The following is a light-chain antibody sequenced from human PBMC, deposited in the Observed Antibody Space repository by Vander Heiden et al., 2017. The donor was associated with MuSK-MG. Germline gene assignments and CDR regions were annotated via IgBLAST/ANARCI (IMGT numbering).Light chain of an antibody. CDR1: QTIGSY. CDR3: QQSSSMPRT. CDR2: ATS. Sequence: DIQMTQSPSSLPASVAVRVTITCRAGQTIGSYLDWYQQKPGKVPKILIYATSSLRSGVPARFSGSGSGTDFTLNISRLEPEDFATYYCQQSSSMPRTFGQGTRLEIK. V-gene: IGKV1-39*01. J-gene: IGKJ5*01.